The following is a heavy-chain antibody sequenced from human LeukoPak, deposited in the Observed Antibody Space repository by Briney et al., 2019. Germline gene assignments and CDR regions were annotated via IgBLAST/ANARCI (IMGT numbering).Heavy chain of an antibody. Sequence: GGSLRLSCAASGSTFSSYDMHWVRQATGKGLEWVSAIGTAGDAYYPGSVKGRFTISRENAKNSLYLQMNSLRAGDTAVYYCARGSLGFWSGYYTYWGQGTLVTVSS. D-gene: IGHD3-3*01. CDR1: GSTFSSYD. V-gene: IGHV3-13*01. CDR3: ARGSLGFWSGYYTY. CDR2: IGTAGDA. J-gene: IGHJ4*02.